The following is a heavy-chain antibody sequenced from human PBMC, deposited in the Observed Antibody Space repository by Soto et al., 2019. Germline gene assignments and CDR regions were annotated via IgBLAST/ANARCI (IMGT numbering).Heavy chain of an antibody. J-gene: IGHJ4*02. CDR2: IKQDESEK. V-gene: IGHV3-7*03. Sequence: PGGSLRLSCVTYGLTFTDDWMSWVRQAPGKGLEWVANIKQDESEKNYLDSVKGRFTISRDNAKNSLYLQMNSLRAEDTAVYYCASDRFRGTYYLRGVTYFFEEWGQGAPVTVSS. CDR3: ASDRFRGTYYLRGVTYFFEE. CDR1: GLTFTDDW. D-gene: IGHD1-26*01.